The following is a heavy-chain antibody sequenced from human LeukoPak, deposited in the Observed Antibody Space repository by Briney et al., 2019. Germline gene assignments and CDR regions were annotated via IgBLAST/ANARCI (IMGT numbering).Heavy chain of an antibody. CDR1: GYTFTGYY. CDR3: ARGPRYSGGADDSFDI. D-gene: IGHD1-26*01. V-gene: IGHV1-8*02. Sequence: GASVKVSCKASGYTFTGYYMHWVRQAPGQGLEWMGWMDPNTGNTGYAQRFQGRVTMTGNTSMSTAYMELNSLRSEDTAVYYCARGPRYSGGADDSFDIWGQGTMVTVSS. CDR2: MDPNTGNT. J-gene: IGHJ3*02.